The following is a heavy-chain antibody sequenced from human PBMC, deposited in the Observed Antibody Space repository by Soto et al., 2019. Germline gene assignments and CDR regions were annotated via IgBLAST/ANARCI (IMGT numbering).Heavy chain of an antibody. CDR1: GYTFTNYD. V-gene: IGHV1-8*01. D-gene: IGHD2-15*01. Sequence: QVQLVQSGAEVKKPGASVKVSCKASGYTFTNYDINWVRQAPGQGLEWMGWMDPKSGNTDYAQKFQGRVTITRNTSISTAYLEVSSLSSEDTAVYFCARGRGWRDYWGQGTVVTVSS. J-gene: IGHJ4*02. CDR3: ARGRGWRDY. CDR2: MDPKSGNT.